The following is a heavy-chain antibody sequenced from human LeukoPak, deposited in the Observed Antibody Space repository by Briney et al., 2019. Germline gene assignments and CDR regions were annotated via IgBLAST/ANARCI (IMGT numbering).Heavy chain of an antibody. CDR3: ARGAVDYYYYYGMDV. D-gene: IGHD1-26*01. CDR1: GYTFTGYY. Sequence: ASVTVSCMASGYTFTGYYMHWVRQAPGQGLEWMGRINPNSGGKNYAQKFQGRVTMTRDTSISTAYMELSRLRSDDTAVYYCARGAVDYYYYYGMDVWGQGTTVTVSS. V-gene: IGHV1-2*06. J-gene: IGHJ6*02. CDR2: INPNSGGK.